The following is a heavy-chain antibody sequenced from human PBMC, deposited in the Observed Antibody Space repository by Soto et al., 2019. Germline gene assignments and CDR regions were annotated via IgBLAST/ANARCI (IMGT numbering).Heavy chain of an antibody. CDR3: AKGGRQWLVTSDFNY. Sequence: GGSLRLSCAASGFTFSSYSINWVRQAPGKGLEWVSSITSSGSHMYYADSVKGRFTISRDSSKNTVSLEMTSLRAEDTAVYYCAKGGRQWLVTSDFNYWGQGALVTVSS. D-gene: IGHD6-19*01. J-gene: IGHJ4*02. V-gene: IGHV3-21*01. CDR1: GFTFSSYS. CDR2: ITSSGSHM.